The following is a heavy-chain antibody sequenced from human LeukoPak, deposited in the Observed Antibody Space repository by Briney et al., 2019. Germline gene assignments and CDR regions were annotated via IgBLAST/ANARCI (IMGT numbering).Heavy chain of an antibody. CDR3: ARAPPRSGGSCYFDY. CDR1: GYTFTSYG. Sequence: ASVKVSCKASGYTFTSYGISWVRQAPGQGLEWMGWISAYNGNTNYAQKLQGRVTMTTDTSTSTAYMELRSLRSDDTAVYYCARAPPRSGGSCYFDYWGQGTLVTVSS. D-gene: IGHD2-15*01. CDR2: ISAYNGNT. J-gene: IGHJ4*02. V-gene: IGHV1-18*01.